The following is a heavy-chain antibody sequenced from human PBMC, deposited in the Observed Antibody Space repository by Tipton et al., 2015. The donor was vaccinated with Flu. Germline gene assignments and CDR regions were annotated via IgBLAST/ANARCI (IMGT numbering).Heavy chain of an antibody. CDR2: ISWNSASF. V-gene: IGHV3-9*01. J-gene: IGHJ2*01. CDR3: AKSYYSGSGSYRDYWYFDL. CDR1: GFSLDDYA. Sequence: SLRLSCAASGFSLDDYAMHWVRQTPGKGLEWVSAISWNSASFEYADSVKGRFTISRDNAKNSLYLQMNSLRVEDTALYYCAKSYYSGSGSYRDYWYFDLWGRGTLVTVSS. D-gene: IGHD3-10*01.